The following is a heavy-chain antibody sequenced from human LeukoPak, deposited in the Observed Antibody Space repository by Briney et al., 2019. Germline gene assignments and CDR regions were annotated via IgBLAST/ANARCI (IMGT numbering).Heavy chain of an antibody. J-gene: IGHJ4*02. CDR2: INPNSGGT. CDR3: ARAGKAAGTFLGY. Sequence: ASVKVSCKASGYTFTGYYMHWVRQAPGQGLEWMGWINPNSGGTNYAQKFQGRVTMTRDTSISTAYMELSRLRSDDTAVYYCARAGKAAGTFLGYWGQGTLVTVSS. CDR1: GYTFTGYY. D-gene: IGHD6-13*01. V-gene: IGHV1-2*02.